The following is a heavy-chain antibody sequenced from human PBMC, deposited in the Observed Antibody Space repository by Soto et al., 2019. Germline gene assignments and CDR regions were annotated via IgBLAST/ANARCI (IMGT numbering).Heavy chain of an antibody. CDR3: ARDRGVTVLTGLDV. Sequence: GGALRLSCAASGFTFSSYSMNWVRQAPGKGLEWVSYISSSSSTIYYADSVKGRFTISRDNAKNSLYLQMNSLRAEDTAVYYCARDRGVTVLTGLDVWGKGTTVTVSS. D-gene: IGHD1-20*01. J-gene: IGHJ6*04. CDR1: GFTFSSYS. V-gene: IGHV3-48*01. CDR2: ISSSSSTI.